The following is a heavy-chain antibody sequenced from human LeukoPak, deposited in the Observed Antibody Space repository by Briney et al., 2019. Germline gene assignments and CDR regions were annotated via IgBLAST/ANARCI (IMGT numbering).Heavy chain of an antibody. CDR1: GFTFSSHA. CDR2: IGGLGSST. CDR3: ARDPGVVAFHYFDF. Sequence: GGSLRLSCAASGFTFSSHAMAWVRQAPGKGLKWVSAIGGLGSSTYYGDSVKGRFTISRDNSKNTVYLQMDSLRVEDTAVYYCARDPGVVAFHYFDFWGQGTLITVSS. V-gene: IGHV3-23*01. D-gene: IGHD3-3*01. J-gene: IGHJ4*02.